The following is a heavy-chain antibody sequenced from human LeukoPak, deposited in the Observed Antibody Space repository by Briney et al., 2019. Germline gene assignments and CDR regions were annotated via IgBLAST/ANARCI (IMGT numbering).Heavy chain of an antibody. Sequence: GRSLRLSCAASGFTFSSYAMHWVRQAPGKGLEWVAVISYDGSNKYYADSVKGRFTISRDNSKNTLYLQMNSLRAEDTAVYYCAKDQSEDSSHWFDPWGQGTLVTVSS. V-gene: IGHV3-30-3*01. CDR1: GFTFSSYA. J-gene: IGHJ5*02. CDR3: AKDQSEDSSHWFDP. D-gene: IGHD2-15*01. CDR2: ISYDGSNK.